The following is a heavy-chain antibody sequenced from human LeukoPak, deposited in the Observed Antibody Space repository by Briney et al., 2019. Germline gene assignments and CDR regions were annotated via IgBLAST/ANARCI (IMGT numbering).Heavy chain of an antibody. CDR2: INHSGST. CDR3: ARVSHTVTTDLDY. V-gene: IGHV4-34*01. D-gene: IGHD4-17*01. Sequence: PSETLSLTCAVYGGSFSGYYWSWIRQPPGKGLEWIGEINHSGSTNYNPSLKSRVTISVDTPKNQFSLKLSSVTAADTAVYYCARVSHTVTTDLDYWGQGTLVTVSS. CDR1: GGSFSGYY. J-gene: IGHJ4*02.